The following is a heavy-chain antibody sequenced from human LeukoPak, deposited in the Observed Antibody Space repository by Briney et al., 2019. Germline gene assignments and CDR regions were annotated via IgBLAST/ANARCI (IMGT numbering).Heavy chain of an antibody. D-gene: IGHD6-13*01. CDR2: IYYTGST. CDR3: VRRSIASAGMMDY. V-gene: IGHV4-39*01. Sequence: SETLSLTCTVSGGSIGSSSYYWGWLRQPPGKGLEWIGNIYYTGSTYYNLSLKSRVTISVDTSKNQFSLKVNSVTAADTAVYYCVRRSIASAGMMDYWGQGTLVTVSS. J-gene: IGHJ4*02. CDR1: GGSIGSSSYY.